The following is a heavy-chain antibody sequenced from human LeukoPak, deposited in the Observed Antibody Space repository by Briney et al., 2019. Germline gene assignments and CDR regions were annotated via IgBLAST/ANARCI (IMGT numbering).Heavy chain of an antibody. J-gene: IGHJ5*02. CDR3: AREAYYYGSGSYSKEYNWFDP. CDR2: IKQDGSEK. D-gene: IGHD3-10*01. Sequence: GGSLRLSCAASGFTFSSYWMSWVRQAPGKGLEGVANIKQDGSEKYYVDSVKGRFTISRDNAKNSLYLQMNSLRAEDTAVYYCAREAYYYGSGSYSKEYNWFDPWGQGTLVTVSS. CDR1: GFTFSSYW. V-gene: IGHV3-7*01.